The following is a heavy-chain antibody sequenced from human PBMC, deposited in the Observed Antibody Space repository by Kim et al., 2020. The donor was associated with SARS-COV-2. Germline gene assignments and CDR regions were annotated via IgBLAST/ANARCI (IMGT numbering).Heavy chain of an antibody. J-gene: IGHJ6*02. CDR1: GFTFSSYS. D-gene: IGHD3-10*01. Sequence: GGSLRLSCAASGFTFSSYSMNWVRQAPGKGLEWVSSISSSSSYIYYADSVKGRFTISRDNAKNSLYLQMNSLRAEDTAVYYCARDHSGHYYGSGSWRPYYYGMDVWGQGTTVTVSS. CDR2: ISSSSSYI. CDR3: ARDHSGHYYGSGSWRPYYYGMDV. V-gene: IGHV3-21*01.